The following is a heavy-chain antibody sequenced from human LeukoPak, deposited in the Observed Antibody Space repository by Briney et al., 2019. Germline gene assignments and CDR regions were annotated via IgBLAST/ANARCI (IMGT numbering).Heavy chain of an antibody. V-gene: IGHV3-30*04. CDR1: GFTFSSYA. CDR3: ARDMITIFGVVIYSGDAFDI. CDR2: ISYDGSNK. D-gene: IGHD3-3*01. Sequence: PGGSLRLSCAASGFTFSSYAMHWVRQAPGKGLEWVAVISYDGSNKYYADSVKGRFTISRDNSKNTLYLQMNSLGAEDTAVYYCARDMITIFGVVIYSGDAFDIWGQGTMVTVSS. J-gene: IGHJ3*02.